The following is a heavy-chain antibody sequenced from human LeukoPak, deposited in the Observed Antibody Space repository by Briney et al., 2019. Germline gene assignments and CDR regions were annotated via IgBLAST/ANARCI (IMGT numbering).Heavy chain of an antibody. J-gene: IGHJ4*02. CDR1: GGSMTSYY. CDR3: ARQRTVGATVLDS. CDR2: IYYSGST. V-gene: IGHV4-59*08. Sequence: SETLSPTCTVSGGSMTSYYWSWLRQPPGKGLEWIGYIYYSGSTNYSPSLNSRVTISEDTSKNQFSLKLNSVTAADTAVYYCARQRTVGATVLDSWGQGTLVTVSS. D-gene: IGHD1-26*01.